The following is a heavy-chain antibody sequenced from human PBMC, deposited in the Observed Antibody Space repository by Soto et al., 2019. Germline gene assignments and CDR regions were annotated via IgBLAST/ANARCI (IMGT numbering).Heavy chain of an antibody. CDR3: ARQNQEGYYYYGVDV. CDR1: GYSFTSYW. Sequence: PGEYLKISCKGSGYSFTSYWIGWVRQMPGKGLEWMGIIYPGDSDTRYSPSFQGQVTISADKSITTAYLQWSSLKASDIAMYFCARQNQEGYYYYGVDVWGQGTTVTVSS. J-gene: IGHJ6*02. V-gene: IGHV5-51*01. CDR2: IYPGDSDT.